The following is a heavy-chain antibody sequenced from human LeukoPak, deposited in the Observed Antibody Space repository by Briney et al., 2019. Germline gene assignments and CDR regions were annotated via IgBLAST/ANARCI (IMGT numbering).Heavy chain of an antibody. Sequence: GGSLRLSCAVSGFTFSSYAMSWVRQAPGKGLEWVSAISGSGGSTYYADSVKGRFAISRDNSKNTLYLQMNSLRAEDTAVYYCAKESYYYDSSGYSYYFDYWGQGTLVTVSS. J-gene: IGHJ4*02. D-gene: IGHD3-22*01. CDR2: ISGSGGST. V-gene: IGHV3-23*01. CDR1: GFTFSSYA. CDR3: AKESYYYDSSGYSYYFDY.